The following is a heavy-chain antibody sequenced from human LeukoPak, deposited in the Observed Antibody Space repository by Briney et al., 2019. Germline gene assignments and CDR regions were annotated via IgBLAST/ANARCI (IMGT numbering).Heavy chain of an antibody. J-gene: IGHJ4*02. CDR3: ARKDGYSSSWSFDY. Sequence: GGSLRLSCAASGFTFDDYAMHWVRQAPGKGLEWVSGISWNGGSIGYADSVKGRFTISRDNAKNSLYLQMNSLRAEDTAVYYCARKDGYSSSWSFDYWGQGTLVTVSS. V-gene: IGHV3-9*01. CDR1: GFTFDDYA. D-gene: IGHD6-13*01. CDR2: ISWNGGSI.